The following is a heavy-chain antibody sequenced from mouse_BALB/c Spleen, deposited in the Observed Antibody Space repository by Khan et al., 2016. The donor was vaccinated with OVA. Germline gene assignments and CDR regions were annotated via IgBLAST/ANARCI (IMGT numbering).Heavy chain of an antibody. Sequence: QIQLVQSGPELKKPGETVKISYKASGYTFTSYGMNWVKQSPGKALKWMGWINTYTGEPTYADDFKGRFAFSLETSASTAYLQINNLKNEDTATYFCARPPYFSYTLDYWGQGTSVTVSS. CDR3: ARPPYFSYTLDY. J-gene: IGHJ4*01. CDR1: GYTFTSYG. CDR2: INTYTGEP. D-gene: IGHD2-10*01. V-gene: IGHV9-3-1*01.